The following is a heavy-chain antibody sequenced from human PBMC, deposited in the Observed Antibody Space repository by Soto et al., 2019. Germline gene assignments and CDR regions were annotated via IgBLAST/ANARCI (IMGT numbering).Heavy chain of an antibody. J-gene: IGHJ4*02. CDR2: IRSKANSYAT. D-gene: IGHD3-10*01. V-gene: IGHV3-73*02. CDR1: GFTFSGSA. Sequence: EVQLVESGGGLVQPGGSLKLSCAASGFTFSGSAMHWVRQASGKGLEWVGRIRSKANSYATAYAASVKGRFTISRDDSKNTAYLQMNSLKDEDTAVYYCTRHYITHSDYWGQGTLVTVSS. CDR3: TRHYITHSDY.